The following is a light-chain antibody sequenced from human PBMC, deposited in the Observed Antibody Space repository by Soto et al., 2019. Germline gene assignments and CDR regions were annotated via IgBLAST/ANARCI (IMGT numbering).Light chain of an antibody. CDR1: QSVSSY. CDR3: QQRSNWPPV. J-gene: IGKJ3*01. CDR2: DAS. Sequence: IVLTQSAATLSLSPGERATLSCRSSQSVSSYLAWYQQKPGQAPRLLIYDASNRATGIPARFSGSGSGTDFTLTISSLEPEDFAVYYCQQRSNWPPVFGPGTKVDI. V-gene: IGKV3-11*01.